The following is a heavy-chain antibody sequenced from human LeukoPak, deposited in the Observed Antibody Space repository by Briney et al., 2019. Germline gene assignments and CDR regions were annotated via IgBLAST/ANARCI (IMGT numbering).Heavy chain of an antibody. CDR1: EFTFTSYE. Sequence: GGALRLSCAASEFTFTSYELSWVRQAPGKGLEWGSYISSSGNTISYADSVKGRFTISRDNAKNSLYLQVISLRAEDTAVYYCARGPSIAARYDAFDIWGQGTMVTVSS. CDR3: ARGPSIAARYDAFDI. CDR2: ISSSGNTI. D-gene: IGHD6-6*01. J-gene: IGHJ3*02. V-gene: IGHV3-48*03.